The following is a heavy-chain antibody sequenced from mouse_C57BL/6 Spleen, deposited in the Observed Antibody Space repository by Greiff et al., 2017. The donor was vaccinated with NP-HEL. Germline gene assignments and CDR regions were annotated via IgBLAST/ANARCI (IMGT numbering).Heavy chain of an antibody. CDR3: TTAYYYGSRTRYFDV. V-gene: IGHV14-4*01. CDR1: GFNIKDDY. J-gene: IGHJ1*03. Sequence: VQLQQSGAELVRPGASVKLSCTASGFNIKDDYMHWVKQRPEQGLEWIGWIDPENGDTEYASKFQGKATITADTSSNTAYLQLSSLTSEDTAVYYCTTAYYYGSRTRYFDVWGTGTTVTVSS. D-gene: IGHD1-1*01. CDR2: IDPENGDT.